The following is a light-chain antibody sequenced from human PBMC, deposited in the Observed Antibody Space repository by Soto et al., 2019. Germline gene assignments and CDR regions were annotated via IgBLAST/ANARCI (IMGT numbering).Light chain of an antibody. CDR2: QAS. V-gene: IGKV1-5*03. Sequence: DIQMTQSPSTLSASVGDRVTFTCRASQTIGTSLAWYQQKPGIAPKLLIYQASSLDSGVPSRFSGSGSGTEFTLTISSLQPDDFATYYCQQYNTYRTFGQGTRW. CDR1: QTIGTS. J-gene: IGKJ1*01. CDR3: QQYNTYRT.